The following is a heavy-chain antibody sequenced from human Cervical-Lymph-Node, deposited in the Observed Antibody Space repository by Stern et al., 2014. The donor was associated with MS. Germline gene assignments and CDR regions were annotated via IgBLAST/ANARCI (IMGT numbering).Heavy chain of an antibody. J-gene: IGHJ4*02. Sequence: EMQLVESGGGLVRPGGSLRLSCAVSGFTFSDHYMDWVRQAPGKGLEWAGRSRNKPNSYTTEYAASVKGRFTVSRDDSKNLLYLQMNSLKTDDTAVYYCARGFHSFDSWGQGTLVTVSS. V-gene: IGHV3-72*01. CDR3: ARGFHSFDS. CDR2: SRNKPNSYTT. CDR1: GFTFSDHY.